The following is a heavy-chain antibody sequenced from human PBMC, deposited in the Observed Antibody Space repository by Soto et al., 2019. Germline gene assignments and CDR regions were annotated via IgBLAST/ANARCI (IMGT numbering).Heavy chain of an antibody. CDR1: GDSISSSY. CDR3: ARVFSDSSSFFAP. D-gene: IGHD6-13*01. J-gene: IGHJ5*02. V-gene: IGHV4-59*12. Sequence: SETLSLTCTVSGDSISSSYWSWIRQSPGKGLEWIGYIYYSGCTYYTPSLKSRVTISVDTSKNQFSLKLSSVTAADTAVYYCARVFSDSSSFFAPWGRGTLVTVSS. CDR2: IYYSGCT.